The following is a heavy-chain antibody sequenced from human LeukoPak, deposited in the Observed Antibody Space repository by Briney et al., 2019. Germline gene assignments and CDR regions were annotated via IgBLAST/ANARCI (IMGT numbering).Heavy chain of an antibody. CDR3: ARDPKKRYCSSTSCPVGVDY. CDR2: ISSYSGNT. Sequence: EASVKVSCKAPGYTFTSYGISWVRQAPGQGLEWVGWISSYSGNTNYAQKLQGRVTMTTDTSTSTAYMELRSLRSDDTAVYYCARDPKKRYCSSTSCPVGVDYWGQGTLVTVSS. D-gene: IGHD2-2*01. V-gene: IGHV1-18*01. J-gene: IGHJ4*02. CDR1: GYTFTSYG.